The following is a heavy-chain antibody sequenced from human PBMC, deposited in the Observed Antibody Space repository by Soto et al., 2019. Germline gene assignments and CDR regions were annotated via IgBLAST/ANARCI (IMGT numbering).Heavy chain of an antibody. J-gene: IGHJ4*02. Sequence: ASVKVSCKASGYTFTSYYMHWVRHAPGQGLEWMGIINPSGGSTSYAQKFQGRVTMTRDTSTSTVYMELSSLRSEDTAVYYCASRSRGYYGDPFYFDYWGQGTLVTVSS. CDR2: INPSGGST. D-gene: IGHD4-17*01. CDR1: GYTFTSYY. V-gene: IGHV1-46*03. CDR3: ASRSRGYYGDPFYFDY.